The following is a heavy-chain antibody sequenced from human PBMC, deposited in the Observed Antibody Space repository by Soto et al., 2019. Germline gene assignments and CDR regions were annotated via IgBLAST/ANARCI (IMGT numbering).Heavy chain of an antibody. Sequence: EVQLVESGGGLVKPGGSLSVSCAASGFSFTSYTMNWVRQAPGKGLEWVASISAGGRSIYYADSLKGRSTVSRDNAKSSLYLQMNSLRAEYTAVYYSPRSTPGNPFDIWGQGTMVTVSS. D-gene: IGHD3-10*01. J-gene: IGHJ3*02. CDR2: ISAGGRSI. CDR1: GFSFTSYT. V-gene: IGHV3-21*01. CDR3: PRSTPGNPFDI.